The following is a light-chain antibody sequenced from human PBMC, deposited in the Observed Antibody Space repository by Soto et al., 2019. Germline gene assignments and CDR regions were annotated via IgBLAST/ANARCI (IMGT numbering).Light chain of an antibody. CDR3: QHYNSYSEA. V-gene: IGKV1-5*03. Sequence: DITMTQSPSTLSGSVGDRVTITCRASQTISSWLAWYRQKPGKAPKLLIYKASTLKSGVPSRFSGSGSGTEFTLTISSLQPDDFATYYCQHYNSYSEAFGQGTKVDIK. CDR2: KAS. CDR1: QTISSW. J-gene: IGKJ1*01.